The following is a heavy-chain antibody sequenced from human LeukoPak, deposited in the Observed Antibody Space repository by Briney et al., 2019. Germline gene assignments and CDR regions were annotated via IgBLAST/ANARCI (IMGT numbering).Heavy chain of an antibody. J-gene: IGHJ4*02. D-gene: IGHD3-3*01. Sequence: GGSLRLSCAASGLTFSSYAMTWVRQAPGKGLEWVSAISGSGGSTYYADSVKARFTISRDNSRNTLYLQMNSLRVEDTAVYYCAKQYYNFWSGWVNWGQGTLVTVSS. CDR2: ISGSGGST. CDR1: GLTFSSYA. CDR3: AKQYYNFWSGWVN. V-gene: IGHV3-23*01.